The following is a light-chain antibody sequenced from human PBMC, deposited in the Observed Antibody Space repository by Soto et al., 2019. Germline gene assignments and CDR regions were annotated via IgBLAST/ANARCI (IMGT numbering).Light chain of an antibody. CDR1: QTISSSY. Sequence: EIVLTQSPHTLSLAPGERASLSCRTSQTISSSYFAWYQQKPGQSPRLLVYAASIRAPGIPDRCSGSGFGADFTLTISRLEPADFAVYYCQHYDGSLTFGGGTRVEIK. J-gene: IGKJ4*01. CDR2: AAS. V-gene: IGKV3-20*01. CDR3: QHYDGSLT.